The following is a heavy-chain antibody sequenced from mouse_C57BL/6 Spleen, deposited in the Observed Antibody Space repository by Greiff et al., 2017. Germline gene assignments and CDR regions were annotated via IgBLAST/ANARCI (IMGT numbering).Heavy chain of an antibody. V-gene: IGHV1-80*01. Sequence: VQLQESGAELVKPGASVTISCKASGYAFSSYWMNWVKQRPGKGLEWIGQIYPGDGATNYNGKFKGKATLTADKSSSTAYMQLSSLTSEASAVYCCASLEDYGGDYWGQGTTLTVSS. CDR2: IYPGDGAT. D-gene: IGHD2-4*01. CDR3: ASLEDYGGDY. CDR1: GYAFSSYW. J-gene: IGHJ2*01.